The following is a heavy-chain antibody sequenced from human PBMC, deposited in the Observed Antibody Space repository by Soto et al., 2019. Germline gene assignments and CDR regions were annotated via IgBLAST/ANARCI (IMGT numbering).Heavy chain of an antibody. CDR1: GFTFSSYA. J-gene: IGHJ4*02. D-gene: IGHD1-26*01. CDR2: ISGSGDST. Sequence: EVQLLESGGGLVQPGGSLRLSCGASGFTFSSYAMRWLRQAPGKGLEWVSAISGSGDSTYYPDSVKGRFTISSENSKNTLYLQMNSLRAEDTAVYYCARRGSGSYYDYLGQGALVTVSS. V-gene: IGHV3-23*01. CDR3: ARRGSGSYYDY.